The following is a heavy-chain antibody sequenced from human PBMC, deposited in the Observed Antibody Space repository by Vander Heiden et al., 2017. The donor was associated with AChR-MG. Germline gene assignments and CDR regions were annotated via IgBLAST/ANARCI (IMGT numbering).Heavy chain of an antibody. Sequence: EVQLVETGGGLIQPGGSLRLSWAASGFTVSSDYMSWVRQAPGKGLEWVSVIYSGGSTYYADSVKGRFTISRDNSKDTLYLQMNSLRAEDTAVYYCRWYDSSGYTELTERDYWGQGTLVTVSS. CDR1: GFTVSSDY. CDR3: RWYDSSGYTELTERDY. V-gene: IGHV3-53*02. J-gene: IGHJ4*02. D-gene: IGHD3-22*01. CDR2: IYSGGST.